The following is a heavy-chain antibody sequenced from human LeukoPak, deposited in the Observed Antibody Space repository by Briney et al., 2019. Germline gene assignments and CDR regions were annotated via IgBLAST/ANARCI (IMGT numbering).Heavy chain of an antibody. CDR1: GGSISSYY. CDR2: IYFSGST. V-gene: IGHV4-59*12. D-gene: IGHD3-10*01. Sequence: SETLSLTCTVSGGSISSYYWTWIRQPPGKGLEWIGYIYFSGSTNYNPSLKNRVTFSVDTSKNQFSLNLNSVTAADTAVYYCAKPSNYYGSATDAFDFWGQGTMVTVSS. CDR3: AKPSNYYGSATDAFDF. J-gene: IGHJ3*01.